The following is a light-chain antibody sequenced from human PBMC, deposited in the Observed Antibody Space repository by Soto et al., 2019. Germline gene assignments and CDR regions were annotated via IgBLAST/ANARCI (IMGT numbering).Light chain of an antibody. CDR2: DVG. V-gene: IGLV2-18*02. J-gene: IGLJ1*01. CDR1: TSDVGSYNR. Sequence: QSALTQPPSVSGSPGQSLTVSCTGTTSDVGSYNRVSWYQQTPGTAPKLILYDVGSRPSGVPDRFSGSKSGNTASLTISGLQAEDEADYYCDSYTTSSTYVFGTGTKLTVL. CDR3: DSYTTSSTYV.